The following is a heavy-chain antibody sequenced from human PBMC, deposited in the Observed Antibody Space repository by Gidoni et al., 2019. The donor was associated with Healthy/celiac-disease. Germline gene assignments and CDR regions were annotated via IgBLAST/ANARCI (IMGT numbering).Heavy chain of an antibody. CDR3: ARRDFWSGYSSDY. Sequence: QVQLQQWGAGLLKPSETLSPTCAVYGGSFSGYYWSWVRQPPGKGREWIGEINHSGSTNYNPSLKSRVTISVDTSKNQFSLKLSSGTAADTAVYYCARRDFWSGYSSDYWGQGTLVTVSS. J-gene: IGHJ4*02. CDR1: GGSFSGYY. D-gene: IGHD3-3*01. CDR2: INHSGST. V-gene: IGHV4-34*01.